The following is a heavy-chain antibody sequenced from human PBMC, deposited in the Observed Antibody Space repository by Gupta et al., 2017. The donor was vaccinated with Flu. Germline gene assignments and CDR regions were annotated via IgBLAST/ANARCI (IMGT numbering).Heavy chain of an antibody. Sequence: QAQLVESGGGVVQPGTSLRLSCVASGFSFGDYVMHWVRQTPGKGLEWVAATSDDGNNKYYADAVEGRFTISRDNSKNTLYLEMNSLRPDDSAIFYCARPNFVYSSMQDGFDLWGQGTMVSVSS. J-gene: IGHJ3*01. CDR3: ARPNFVYSSMQDGFDL. CDR1: GFSFGDYV. V-gene: IGHV3-30*03. D-gene: IGHD3-10*01. CDR2: TSDDGNNK.